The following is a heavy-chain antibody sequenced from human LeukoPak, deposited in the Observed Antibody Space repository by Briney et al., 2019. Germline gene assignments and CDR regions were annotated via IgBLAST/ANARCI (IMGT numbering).Heavy chain of an antibody. CDR1: GFTFNTYA. CDR2: IYSDNT. J-gene: IGHJ4*02. V-gene: IGHV3-53*01. Sequence: GGSLRLSCAASGFTFNTYAMSWVRQAPGKGLEWVSFIYSDNTHYSDSVKGRVTISRDNSKNTLYLQMNSLRAEDTAVYYCARRAGPYSHPYDYSGQGTLVTVSS. D-gene: IGHD2-15*01. CDR3: ARRAGPYSHPYDY.